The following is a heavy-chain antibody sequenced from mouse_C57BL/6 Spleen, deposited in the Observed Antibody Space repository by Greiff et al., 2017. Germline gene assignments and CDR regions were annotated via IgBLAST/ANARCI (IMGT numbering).Heavy chain of an antibody. Sequence: EVMLVESGGGLVKPGGSLKLSCAASGFTFSDYGMHWVRQAPEKGLEWVAYISSGSSTIYYADTVKGRFTISRDNAKNTLFLQMTSLRSEDTAMYYCARQVIYYGNYDAMDYWGQGTSVTVSS. D-gene: IGHD2-1*01. V-gene: IGHV5-17*01. J-gene: IGHJ4*01. CDR2: ISSGSSTI. CDR1: GFTFSDYG. CDR3: ARQVIYYGNYDAMDY.